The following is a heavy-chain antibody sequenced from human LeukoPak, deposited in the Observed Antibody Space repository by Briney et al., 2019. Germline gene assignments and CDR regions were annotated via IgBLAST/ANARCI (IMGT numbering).Heavy chain of an antibody. V-gene: IGHV3-7*01. CDR2: IKQDGSEK. CDR3: ARDDPYDSDAFDI. Sequence: HSGGSLRLSCAASGFTFSSYWTSWVRQAPGKGLEWVANIKQDGSEKYYVDSVKGRFTISRDNAKNSLYLQMNSPRAEDTAVYYCARDDPYDSDAFDIWGQGTMVTVSS. J-gene: IGHJ3*02. D-gene: IGHD2-15*01. CDR1: GFTFSSYW.